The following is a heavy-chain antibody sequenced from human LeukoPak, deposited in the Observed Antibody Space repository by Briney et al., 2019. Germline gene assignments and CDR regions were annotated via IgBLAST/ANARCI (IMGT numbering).Heavy chain of an antibody. J-gene: IGHJ3*02. Sequence: GGSLRLSCAASGFTFSSYWMHWVRQAPGKGLVWVSRINSDGSSTSYADSVKGRFTISRDNAKNTLYLQMNSLRAEDTAVYYCARDVYYYDSSGPALFDAFDIWGQGTMVTVSS. D-gene: IGHD3-22*01. CDR3: ARDVYYYDSSGPALFDAFDI. V-gene: IGHV3-74*01. CDR1: GFTFSSYW. CDR2: INSDGSST.